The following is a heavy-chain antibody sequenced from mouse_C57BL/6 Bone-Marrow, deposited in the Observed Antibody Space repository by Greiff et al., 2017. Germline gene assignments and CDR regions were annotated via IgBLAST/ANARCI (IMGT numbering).Heavy chain of an antibody. CDR3: ARGNYDDDGGAWFAY. Sequence: VQLQESGPELVKPGASVKISCKASGYAFSSSWMNWVKQRPGKGLAWIGRIYPGDGDTNYNGKFKGKATLTADKSSSTAYMQLSSLTSEDSAVYFCARGNYDDDGGAWFAYWGQGTLVTVSA. D-gene: IGHD2-4*01. J-gene: IGHJ3*01. CDR1: GYAFSSSW. CDR2: IYPGDGDT. V-gene: IGHV1-82*01.